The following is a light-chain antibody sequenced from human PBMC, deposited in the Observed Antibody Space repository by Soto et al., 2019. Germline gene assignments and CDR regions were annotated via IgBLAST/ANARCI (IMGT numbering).Light chain of an antibody. CDR1: SSDVGAYDY. CDR3: SSFAGSNNFPYV. CDR2: EIN. Sequence: QSSLTQPPAASGSPGQSVTISCTGTSSDVGAYDYVSWYQQHPGKAPKLMIYEINKRPSGVPDRFSGSKSGNTASLTVSGLQAEDEDDYYCSSFAGSNNFPYVFGTGTKVTAL. V-gene: IGLV2-8*01. J-gene: IGLJ1*01.